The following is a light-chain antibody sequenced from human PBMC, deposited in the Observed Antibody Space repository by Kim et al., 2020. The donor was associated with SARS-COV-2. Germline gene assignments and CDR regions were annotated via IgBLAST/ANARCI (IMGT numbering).Light chain of an antibody. J-gene: IGLJ2*01. CDR3: LLSYGDTRKI. CDR2: NTD. CDR1: TGTLPSGHF. Sequence: GGTVTLTCGSNTGTLPSGHFPYWFQQKPGPAPRALIYNTDYRYSWTPARFSGSLLGGKAALTLSDAQAEDEADYYCLLSYGDTRKIFGGGTQLTVL. V-gene: IGLV7-46*01.